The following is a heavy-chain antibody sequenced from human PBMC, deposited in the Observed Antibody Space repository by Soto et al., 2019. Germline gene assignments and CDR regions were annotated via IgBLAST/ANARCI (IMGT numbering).Heavy chain of an antibody. V-gene: IGHV3-74*01. CDR2: INSDGSST. Sequence: PGGSLRLSCAASGFTFSSYWMHWVRQAPGKGLVWVSRINSDGSSTSYADSVKGRFTISRDNARNTLYLQMNSLRDEDTAVYYCARVGYCARGVCPNFDFWGQGTLVTVSS. D-gene: IGHD2-8*01. CDR3: ARVGYCARGVCPNFDF. J-gene: IGHJ4*02. CDR1: GFTFSSYW.